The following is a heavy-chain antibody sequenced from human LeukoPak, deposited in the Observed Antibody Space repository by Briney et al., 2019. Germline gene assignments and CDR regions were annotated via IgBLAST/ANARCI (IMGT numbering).Heavy chain of an antibody. D-gene: IGHD3-10*01. Sequence: AGGSLRLSCAASGFTFSDYYMSWIRQAPGKGLEWVSYISSSGSTIYYADSVKGRFTISRDNAKNSLYLQMSSLRAEDTAVYYCAKGPEVRGVIVILKTGEKGALDYWGQGTLVTVSS. CDR3: AKGPEVRGVIVILKTGEKGALDY. J-gene: IGHJ4*02. CDR1: GFTFSDYY. CDR2: ISSSGSTI. V-gene: IGHV3-11*04.